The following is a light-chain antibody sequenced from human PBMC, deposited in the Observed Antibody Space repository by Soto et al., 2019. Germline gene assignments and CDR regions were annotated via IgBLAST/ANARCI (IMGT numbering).Light chain of an antibody. J-gene: IGKJ3*01. V-gene: IGKV3-15*01. CDR3: QQYNNWRT. CDR1: QSVSSS. CDR2: GAS. Sequence: EIVLTHSPGTLSWSPVERATLSCRASQSVSSSLAWYQQKPGQAPRLLIYGASTRATDIPARFSGSGSGTEFTLTISSLQSEDFAVYYCQQYNNWRTFGPGTKVDIK.